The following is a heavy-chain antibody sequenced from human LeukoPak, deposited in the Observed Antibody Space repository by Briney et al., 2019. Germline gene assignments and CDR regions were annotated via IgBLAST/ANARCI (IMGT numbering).Heavy chain of an antibody. CDR2: VNPQSGNS. J-gene: IGHJ5*02. CDR3: AQVYRSTTGFDP. D-gene: IGHD4-17*01. Sequence: ASVKVSCKASGHTFNTYGFNWVRQATGQGLEWMGWVNPQSGNSGSAQKFQDRVTMTANTSTSTAYLELSGLRFEDTGVYYCAQVYRSTTGFDPWGQGTLVTVSS. V-gene: IGHV1-8*01. CDR1: GHTFNTYG.